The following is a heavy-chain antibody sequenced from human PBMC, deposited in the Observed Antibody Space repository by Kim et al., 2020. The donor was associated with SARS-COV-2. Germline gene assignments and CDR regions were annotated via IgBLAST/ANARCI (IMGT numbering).Heavy chain of an antibody. CDR3: ARDPPVTTIYYGMDV. D-gene: IGHD4-17*01. CDR1: GFTFSSYS. Sequence: GGSLRLSCAASGFTFSSYSMNWVRQAPGKGLEWVSSISSSSSYIYYADSVKGRFTISRDNAKNSLYLQMNSLRAEDTAVYYCARDPPVTTIYYGMDVWGQGTTVTVSS. V-gene: IGHV3-21*01. J-gene: IGHJ6*02. CDR2: ISSSSSYI.